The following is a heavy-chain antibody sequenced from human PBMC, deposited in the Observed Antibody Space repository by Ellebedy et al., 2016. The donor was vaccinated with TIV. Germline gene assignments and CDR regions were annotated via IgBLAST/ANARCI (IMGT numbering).Heavy chain of an antibody. CDR1: GYTFTSYD. J-gene: IGHJ4*02. CDR2: MNPNSGNT. Sequence: ASVKVSXXTSGYTFTSYDINWVRQATGQGLEWMGWMNPNSGNTGYAQKFQGRVTMTRNTAISTAYMELTSLRSEDTAVYYCARAVSGYDWGQGTLVTVSS. V-gene: IGHV1-8*01. D-gene: IGHD3-22*01. CDR3: ARAVSGYD.